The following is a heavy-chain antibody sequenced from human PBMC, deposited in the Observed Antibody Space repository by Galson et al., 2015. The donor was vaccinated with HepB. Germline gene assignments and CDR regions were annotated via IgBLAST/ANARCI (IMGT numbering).Heavy chain of an antibody. J-gene: IGHJ6*02. CDR1: GGSFSGYY. V-gene: IGHV4-34*01. CDR3: ASGRYGSGILYAFDYYYYGMDV. CDR2: INHSGST. D-gene: IGHD3-10*01. Sequence: ETLSLTCAVYGGSFSGYYWSWIRQPPGKGLEWIGEINHSGSTNYNPSLKSRVTISVDTSKNQFSLKLSSVTAADTAVYYCASGRYGSGILYAFDYYYYGMDVWGQGTTVTVSS.